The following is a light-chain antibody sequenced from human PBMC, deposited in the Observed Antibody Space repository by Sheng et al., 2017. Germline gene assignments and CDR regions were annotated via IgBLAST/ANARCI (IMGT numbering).Light chain of an antibody. CDR2: GVS. V-gene: IGLV2-14*03. Sequence: QSALTQPASVSGSPGQSITISCTGTNSDVGGYDYVSWYQQHPGKAPKLMIYGVSNRPSGVSSRFSGSKSGNTASLTISGLQSEDEADYYCSSYAGSNNFVFGGGTKLTVL. J-gene: IGLJ2*01. CDR1: NSDVGGYDY. CDR3: SSYAGSNNFV.